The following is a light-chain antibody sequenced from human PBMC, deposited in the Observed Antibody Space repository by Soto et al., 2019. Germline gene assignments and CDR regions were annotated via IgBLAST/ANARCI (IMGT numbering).Light chain of an antibody. Sequence: DIVMTQSPLSLPVTPGERASISCRSSQSLLHSNGYNYLDWYLQKPGQSPQLLIYLGSNRSSGVPDRFSGSGSGTDFTLKISRVEAKDVGVYYCMQALQTPYTFGQGTKLEIK. J-gene: IGKJ2*01. CDR1: QSLLHSNGYNY. CDR3: MQALQTPYT. CDR2: LGS. V-gene: IGKV2-28*01.